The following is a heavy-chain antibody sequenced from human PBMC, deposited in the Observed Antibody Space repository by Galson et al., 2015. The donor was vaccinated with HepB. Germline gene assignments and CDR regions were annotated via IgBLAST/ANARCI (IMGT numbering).Heavy chain of an antibody. J-gene: IGHJ4*02. CDR1: GFTFSSYG. CDR3: AKLPDIMVRGVIISDDY. Sequence: SLRLSCAASGFTFSSYGMHWVRQAPGKGLEWVAVISYDGSNKYYADSVKGRFTISRDNSKNTLYLQMNSLRAEDTAVYYCAKLPDIMVRGVIISDDYWGQGTLVTVSS. V-gene: IGHV3-30*18. D-gene: IGHD3-10*01. CDR2: ISYDGSNK.